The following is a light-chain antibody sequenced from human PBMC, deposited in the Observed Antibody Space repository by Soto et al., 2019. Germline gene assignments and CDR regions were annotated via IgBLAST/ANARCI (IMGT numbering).Light chain of an antibody. J-gene: IGKJ2*01. Sequence: EVVLTQSPATLSVSPGARATLSCRASQSVSRNLAWYQQKPGQAPRLLIYGASTRATGVPARFSGSGSATEFTLSISSLQSEDVAVYYCQQYGDWPPETFGQGPKLEI. CDR2: GAS. V-gene: IGKV3-15*01. CDR3: QQYGDWPPET. CDR1: QSVSRN.